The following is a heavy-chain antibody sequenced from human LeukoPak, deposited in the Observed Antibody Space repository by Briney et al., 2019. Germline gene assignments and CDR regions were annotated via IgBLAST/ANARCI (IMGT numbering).Heavy chain of an antibody. CDR1: GFTFSSYG. CDR2: IRYDGSNK. J-gene: IGHJ4*02. D-gene: IGHD5-24*01. V-gene: IGHV3-30*02. Sequence: GGSLRLSCATSGFTFSSYGMHWVRQAPGKGLEWVAFIRYDGSNKYYADSVKGRFTISRDNSKNTLYLQMNSLRAEDTALYYCAKGIGLQRNYYFDYWGQGTLVTVSS. CDR3: AKGIGLQRNYYFDY.